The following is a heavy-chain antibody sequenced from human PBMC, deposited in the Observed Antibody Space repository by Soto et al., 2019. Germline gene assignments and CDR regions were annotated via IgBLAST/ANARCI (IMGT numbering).Heavy chain of an antibody. J-gene: IGHJ6*02. CDR2: INHSGST. V-gene: IGHV4-34*01. CDR1: GGSFSGYY. D-gene: IGHD4-17*01. Sequence: QVQLQQWGAGLLKPSETLSLTCAVYGGSFSGYYWSWIRQPPGKGLEWIGEINHSGSTNYNPSLKARVTISLDTSKSQFSLKLSSVAAADTAVYYCARNYGGSIPVKDYYGMDVWGQGTTVTVSS. CDR3: ARNYGGSIPVKDYYGMDV.